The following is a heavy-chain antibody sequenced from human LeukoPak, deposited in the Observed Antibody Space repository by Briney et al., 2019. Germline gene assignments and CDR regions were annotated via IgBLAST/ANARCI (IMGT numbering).Heavy chain of an antibody. CDR2: IYYRGST. CDR1: GGSISSYY. D-gene: IGHD6-19*01. CDR3: ARSIAVSNWFDP. V-gene: IGHV4-59*08. J-gene: IGHJ5*02. Sequence: SETLSLTCTVSGGSISSYYWSWIRQPPGKGLEWIGYIYYRGSTNYNLSLKSRVTISVDTSKNQFSLKLNSVTAADTAVYYCARSIAVSNWFDPWGQGTLVTVSS.